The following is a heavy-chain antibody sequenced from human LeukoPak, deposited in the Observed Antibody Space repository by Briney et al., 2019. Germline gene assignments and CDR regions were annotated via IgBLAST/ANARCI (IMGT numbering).Heavy chain of an antibody. D-gene: IGHD6-6*01. CDR3: ARDRGIAARPYWFDP. J-gene: IGHJ5*02. V-gene: IGHV4-59*01. Sequence: PSETLSLTCTVSGGSISSYYWSWIRQPPGKGLEWIGYIYYSGSTNYNPSLKSRVTISVDTSKNQFSLKLSSVTAADTAVYYCARDRGIAARPYWFDPWGQGTLVTVSS. CDR1: GGSISSYY. CDR2: IYYSGST.